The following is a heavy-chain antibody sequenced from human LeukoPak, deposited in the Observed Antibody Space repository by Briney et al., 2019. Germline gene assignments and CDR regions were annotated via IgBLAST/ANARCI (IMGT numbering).Heavy chain of an antibody. V-gene: IGHV4-30-4*08. D-gene: IGHD1-26*01. CDR3: ARVGAAHHDAFDI. CDR1: GGSISSGDYY. J-gene: IGHJ3*02. CDR2: IYYSGST. Sequence: SQTLSLTCTVSGGSISSGDYYWSWIRQPPGKGLEWIGYIYYSGSTYYNPSLKSRVTISVDTSKNQFSLKLSSVTAADTAVYYCARVGAAHHDAFDIWGQGTMVTVSS.